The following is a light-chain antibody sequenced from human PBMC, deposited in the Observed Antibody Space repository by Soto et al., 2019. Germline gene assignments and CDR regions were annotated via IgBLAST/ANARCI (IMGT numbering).Light chain of an antibody. Sequence: EVVMTQSPATLSVSPGERATLSCRASQTINSNLAWYQQKPGQAPRLLIHGATTRATGIPGRFSGSGSGTEFTHTISSLQSEDIAVYYCQQYNYWPPRTFGQGNKVEI. CDR2: GAT. CDR1: QTINSN. V-gene: IGKV3-15*01. CDR3: QQYNYWPPRT. J-gene: IGKJ1*01.